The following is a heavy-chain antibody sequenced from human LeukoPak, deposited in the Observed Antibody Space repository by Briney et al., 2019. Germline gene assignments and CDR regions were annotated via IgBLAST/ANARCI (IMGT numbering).Heavy chain of an antibody. V-gene: IGHV1-2*02. CDR1: GYTFTGCY. CDR2: INPNSGGT. Sequence: ASVKVSCKASGYTFTGCYMHWVRQAPGQGLEWMGWINPNSGGTNYAQKFQGRVTMTRDTSISTAYMELSRLRSDDTAVYYCATDIAVAGKGNYYFDYWGQGTLVTVSS. J-gene: IGHJ4*02. CDR3: ATDIAVAGKGNYYFDY. D-gene: IGHD6-19*01.